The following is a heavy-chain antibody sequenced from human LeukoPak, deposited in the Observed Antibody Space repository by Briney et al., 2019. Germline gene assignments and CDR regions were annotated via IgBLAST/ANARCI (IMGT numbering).Heavy chain of an antibody. J-gene: IGHJ6*04. Sequence: TSETLTLTCSVSGDSITGHYWNWIRQPAGKGLEWIGRMYVSDNTNYNPSLSQSPSLRSRVTLSVDMSKRQFCLTLTSVTAADTALYYCARGGSPDVWGKGTTVTVFS. CDR1: GDSITGHY. V-gene: IGHV4-4*07. CDR3: ARGGSPDV. CDR2: MYVSDNT. D-gene: IGHD3-16*01.